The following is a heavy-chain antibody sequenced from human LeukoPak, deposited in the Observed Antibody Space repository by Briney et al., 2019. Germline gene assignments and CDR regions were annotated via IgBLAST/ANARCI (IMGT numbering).Heavy chain of an antibody. V-gene: IGHV3-15*01. D-gene: IGHD7-27*01. CDR2: IKSKTDGGTP. J-gene: IGHJ4*02. Sequence: AGESLTLSCAASGFTFSNACMSWVRQAPGKGLEWVGRIKSKTDGGTPDYAAPVKGRFTISRDDSKNTLYLQMNSLKTEDTAVYYCTTDVGWGRIVDYWGQGTLATVSS. CDR1: GFTFSNAC. CDR3: TTDVGWGRIVDY.